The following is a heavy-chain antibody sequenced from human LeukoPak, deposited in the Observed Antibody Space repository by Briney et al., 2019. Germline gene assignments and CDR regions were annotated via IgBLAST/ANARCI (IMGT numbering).Heavy chain of an antibody. V-gene: IGHV3-30*03. CDR1: GFTFSSYG. CDR3: ARDPLSVGYDSSGDY. D-gene: IGHD3-22*01. CDR2: ISYDGSNR. J-gene: IGHJ4*02. Sequence: PGGSLRLSCAASGFTFSSYGMHWVRQAPGKGLEWVAVISYDGSNRYYADSVKGRFTISRDNSKNTLYLQMNSLRAEDTAVYYCARDPLSVGYDSSGDYWGQGTLVTVSS.